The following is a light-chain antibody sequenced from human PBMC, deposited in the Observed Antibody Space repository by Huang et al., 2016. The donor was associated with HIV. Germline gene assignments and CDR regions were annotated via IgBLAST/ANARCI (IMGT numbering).Light chain of an antibody. CDR3: QQYNNWPAT. CDR1: QSVSNN. V-gene: IGKV3-15*01. J-gene: IGKJ1*01. CDR2: GAF. Sequence: EVVMRQSPATLSVSPGESATLSCWASQSVSNNLAWYQQKVGQAPRLLIHGAFTRATGIPARFSGSGSETEFTLTISSLHSEDFAVYYCQQYNNWPATFGQGTKVEFK.